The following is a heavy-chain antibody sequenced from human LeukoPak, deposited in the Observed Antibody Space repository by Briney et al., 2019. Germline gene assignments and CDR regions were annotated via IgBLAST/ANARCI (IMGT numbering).Heavy chain of an antibody. V-gene: IGHV4-39*01. CDR3: ASPNLYSGYDYYFDY. J-gene: IGHJ4*02. CDR1: GGSISSSSYY. CDR2: IYYSGST. D-gene: IGHD5-12*01. Sequence: PSETLSLTCTVSGGSISSSSYYWGWIRQPPGKGLEWIGSIYYSGSTYYNPSLKCRVTISVDTSKNQFSLKLSSATAADTAVYYCASPNLYSGYDYYFDYGGEGTLVTVSS.